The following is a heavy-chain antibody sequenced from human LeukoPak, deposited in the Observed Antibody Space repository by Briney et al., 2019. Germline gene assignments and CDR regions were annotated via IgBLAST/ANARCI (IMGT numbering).Heavy chain of an antibody. CDR2: IYYSGST. CDR1: GGSISSYY. CDR3: ARVSSSSWYDPYYYGMDV. J-gene: IGHJ6*02. V-gene: IGHV4-59*01. D-gene: IGHD6-13*01. Sequence: SETLSLTCTVSGGSISSYYWSWIRQPPGKGLEWIGYIYYSGSTNYNPSLKSRVTISVDTSKNQFSLKLSSVTAADTAVYYCARVSSSSWYDPYYYGMDVWGQGTTVTVSS.